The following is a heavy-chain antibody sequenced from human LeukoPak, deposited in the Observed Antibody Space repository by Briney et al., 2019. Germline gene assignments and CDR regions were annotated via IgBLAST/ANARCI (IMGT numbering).Heavy chain of an antibody. D-gene: IGHD2-15*01. Sequence: ASVKVSCKASGYTFSSYDINWVRQATGQGLEWMGWMNPNSGNRGYAQKFQGRVTITRNTSISTAYMELSSLRSEDTAVYYCATYSTHSPTCFDYWGQGTLVTVSS. J-gene: IGHJ4*02. CDR2: MNPNSGNR. CDR3: ATYSTHSPTCFDY. V-gene: IGHV1-8*03. CDR1: GYTFSSYD.